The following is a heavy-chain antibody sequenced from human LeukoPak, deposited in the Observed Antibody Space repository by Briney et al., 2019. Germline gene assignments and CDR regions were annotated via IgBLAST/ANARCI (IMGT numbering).Heavy chain of an antibody. V-gene: IGHV4-34*01. D-gene: IGHD2-2*01. J-gene: IGHJ6*03. CDR2: INHSGST. CDR1: GGSFSGYY. Sequence: SETLSLTCAVYGGSFSGYYWSWIRQPPGKGLEWIGEINHSGSTNYNPSLKRRVTISVDTPKNQFSLKLSSVTAADTAVYYCASTGVPAANDYYYYMDVWGKGTTVTVSS. CDR3: ASTGVPAANDYYYYMDV.